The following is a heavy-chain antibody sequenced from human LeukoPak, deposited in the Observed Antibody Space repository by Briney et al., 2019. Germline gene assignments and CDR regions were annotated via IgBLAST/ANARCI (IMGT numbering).Heavy chain of an antibody. CDR3: ASGRYSDVYFQH. CDR2: INHSGST. CDR1: GGSFSSYY. V-gene: IGHV4-34*01. Sequence: PSETLSLTCAVYGGSFSSYYLSWIRQPPGKGLEWIGEINHSGSTNYNPSLKSRVTISVDTSKNHFSLKLSSVTAADTAVYYFASGRYSDVYFQHWGQGTLVTVSS. D-gene: IGHD2-15*01. J-gene: IGHJ1*01.